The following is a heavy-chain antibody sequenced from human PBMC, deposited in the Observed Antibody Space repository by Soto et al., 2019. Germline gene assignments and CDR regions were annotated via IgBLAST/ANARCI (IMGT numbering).Heavy chain of an antibody. V-gene: IGHV5-51*01. CDR2: IYPGDSDT. CDR3: AGSSLYYDFWSGSTPYYGMDV. D-gene: IGHD3-3*01. CDR1: GYSFTSYW. Sequence: GESLKISCKGSGYSFTSYWIGWVRQMPGKGLEWMGIIYPGDSDTRYSPSFQGQVTISADKSISTAYLQWSSLKASDTAMYYCAGSSLYYDFWSGSTPYYGMDVWGQGTTVTVSS. J-gene: IGHJ6*02.